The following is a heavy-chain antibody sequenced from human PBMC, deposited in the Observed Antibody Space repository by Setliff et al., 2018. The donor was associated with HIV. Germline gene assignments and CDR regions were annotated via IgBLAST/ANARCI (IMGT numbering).Heavy chain of an antibody. J-gene: IGHJ4*02. CDR2: IYYSGGT. Sequence: PSETLSLTCTVSGGSISRGGYYWGWIRQHPGKGLEWIGYIYYSGGTNYNSSLKSRVTISVDTSRNHLSLKMTAVPAADTAVYYWSRPGPPYVPSQVLPFDSWGQGLLVTVSS. CDR3: SRPGPPYVPSQVLPFDS. D-gene: IGHD3-16*01. CDR1: GGSISRGGYY. V-gene: IGHV4-61*03.